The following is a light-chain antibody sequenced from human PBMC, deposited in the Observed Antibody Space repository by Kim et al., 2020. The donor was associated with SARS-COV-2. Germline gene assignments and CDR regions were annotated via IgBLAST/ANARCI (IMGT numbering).Light chain of an antibody. Sequence: DIDLTQSPSSLSASVGDRVTIACQASQDIKYSLNWYQQRPGEAPKLLIYDASYLDTGVPSRFSGSGSGTHFSLTISSLQPEDLGTYYCQRYGTFGQGTRLEIK. CDR2: DAS. CDR1: QDIKYS. CDR3: QRYGT. J-gene: IGKJ5*01. V-gene: IGKV1-33*01.